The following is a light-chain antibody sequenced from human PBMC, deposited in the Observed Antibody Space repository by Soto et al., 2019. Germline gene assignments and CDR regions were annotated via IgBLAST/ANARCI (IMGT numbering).Light chain of an antibody. CDR3: CSYAGTYSVI. Sequence: QSALTQPPSVSGSPGQSVTISCSGTSSDIGGYSFVSWYQQHPGSTPKLIIFDVRNRPSGVPDRFSGSKSGNTASLTISGLQAEDEAQYFCCSYAGTYSVIFGGGTTLTVL. CDR2: DVR. V-gene: IGLV2-11*01. J-gene: IGLJ2*01. CDR1: SSDIGGYSF.